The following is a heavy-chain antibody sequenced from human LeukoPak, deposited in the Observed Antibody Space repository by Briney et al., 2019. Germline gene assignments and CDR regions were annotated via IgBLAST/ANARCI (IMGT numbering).Heavy chain of an antibody. CDR1: GYTFTSYG. CDR2: ISAYNGNT. CDR3: VTTVTTSWFDP. V-gene: IGHV1-18*01. D-gene: IGHD4-17*01. Sequence: ASVKISCKASGYTFTSYGISWVRQAPGQGLEWMGWISAYNGNTNYAQKLQGRVTMTTDTSTSTAYMELRSLRSDDTAVYYCVTTVTTSWFDPWGQGTLVTVSS. J-gene: IGHJ5*02.